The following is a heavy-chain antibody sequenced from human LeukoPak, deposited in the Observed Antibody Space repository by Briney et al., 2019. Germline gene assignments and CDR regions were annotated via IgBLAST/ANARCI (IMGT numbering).Heavy chain of an antibody. V-gene: IGHV1-69*06. D-gene: IGHD1-26*01. CDR1: GGTFSSYA. CDR2: IIPIFGTA. Sequence: SVKVSCKASGGTFSSYAISWVRQAPGQGLEWMGGIIPIFGTANYAQKFQGRVTITADKSTSTAYMELSSLRSEDTAVYYCARGAGASPSSGYYYYMDVWGKGTTVTVSS. CDR3: ARGAGASPSSGYYYYMDV. J-gene: IGHJ6*03.